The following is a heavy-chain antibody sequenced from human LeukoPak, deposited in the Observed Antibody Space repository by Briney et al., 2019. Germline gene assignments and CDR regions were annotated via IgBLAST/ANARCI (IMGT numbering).Heavy chain of an antibody. CDR2: IYYSGST. Sequence: PSETLSLTCTVSGGSISSYYWSWIRQPPGKGLEWIGYIYYSGSTNYNPSLKSRVTISVDTSKNQFSLKLSSVTAADTAVYYCARSRGRSYYYDSSGYHYWGQGTLVTVCS. V-gene: IGHV4-59*08. CDR1: GGSISSYY. J-gene: IGHJ4*02. CDR3: ARSRGRSYYYDSSGYHY. D-gene: IGHD3-22*01.